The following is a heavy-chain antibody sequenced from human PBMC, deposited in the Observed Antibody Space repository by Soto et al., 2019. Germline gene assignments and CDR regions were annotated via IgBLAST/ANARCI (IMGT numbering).Heavy chain of an antibody. J-gene: IGHJ5*02. Sequence: ASVKVSCKASGYTFTGYYMHWVRQAPGQGLEWMGWINPNSGGTNYAQKFQGWVTMTRDTSISTAYMELTRLRSDDTAVYYCASDRDPIVGATRRRYSLWFDPWGQGTLVTVSS. D-gene: IGHD1-26*01. V-gene: IGHV1-2*04. CDR3: ASDRDPIVGATRRRYSLWFDP. CDR1: GYTFTGYY. CDR2: INPNSGGT.